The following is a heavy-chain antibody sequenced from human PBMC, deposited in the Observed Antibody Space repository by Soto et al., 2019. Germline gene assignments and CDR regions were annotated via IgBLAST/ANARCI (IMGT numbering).Heavy chain of an antibody. J-gene: IGHJ3*02. V-gene: IGHV1-18*01. CDR1: GYTFTSYG. CDR3: ARFAMTGEDDDAFDI. CDR2: ISAYNGNT. Sequence: QVQLVQSGAEVKKPGASVKVSCKASGYTFTSYGISWVRQAPGQGLERMGWISAYNGNTNYAQKLQGRDTMTTDTSPSTAYMELRSMRSDVTAVYYCARFAMTGEDDDAFDIWGEGTMVTVSS. D-gene: IGHD3-10*02.